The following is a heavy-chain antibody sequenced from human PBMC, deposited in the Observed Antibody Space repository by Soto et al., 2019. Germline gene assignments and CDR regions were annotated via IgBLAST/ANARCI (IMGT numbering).Heavy chain of an antibody. J-gene: IGHJ4*02. CDR3: AREPATAKPEGVDF. D-gene: IGHD1-1*01. CDR2: INPNSGGP. Sequence: QVQLVQSGTEVRKPGASVKVSCKASGYTFSDYYIHWVRQAPGQGLEWMGWINPNSGGPKYAPKFQGGVTITRDTSITTAYMELSRLRSGDTAVYYCAREPATAKPEGVDFWGQGTLVTVSS. CDR1: GYTFSDYY. V-gene: IGHV1-2*02.